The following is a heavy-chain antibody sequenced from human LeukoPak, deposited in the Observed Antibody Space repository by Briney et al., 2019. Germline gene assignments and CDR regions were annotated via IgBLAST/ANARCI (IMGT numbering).Heavy chain of an antibody. V-gene: IGHV3-30*18. Sequence: PGRSLRLSCAASGFTFSSYGMHWVRQAPGKGLEWVAVISYDGSNKYYADSVKGRFTISRDNSKNTLYLQMNSLRAEDTAVYYCAKGYYDVLTGYVLWYYYALDVWGQGTTVTVSS. J-gene: IGHJ6*02. CDR2: ISYDGSNK. CDR1: GFTFSSYG. D-gene: IGHD3-9*01. CDR3: AKGYYDVLTGYVLWYYYALDV.